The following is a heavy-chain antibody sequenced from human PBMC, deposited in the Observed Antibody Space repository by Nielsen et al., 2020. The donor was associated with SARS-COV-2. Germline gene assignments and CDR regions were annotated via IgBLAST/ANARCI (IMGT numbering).Heavy chain of an antibody. CDR3: ARAWLSDY. V-gene: IGHV3-23*01. CDR1: GFTFSSYA. CDR2: ISGSGGSI. D-gene: IGHD6-19*01. Sequence: GESLKISCAASGFTFSSYAMSWVRQAPGKGLEWVSAISGSGGSIYYADSVKGRFTISRDNAKNSLYLQMNSLRAEDTAVYYCARAWLSDYWGQGTLVTVSS. J-gene: IGHJ4*02.